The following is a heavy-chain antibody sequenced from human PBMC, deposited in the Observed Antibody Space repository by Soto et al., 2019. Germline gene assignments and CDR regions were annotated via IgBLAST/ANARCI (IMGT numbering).Heavy chain of an antibody. Sequence: PGGSLRLSCAASGFTFSNAWMNWVRQAPGKGLEWVGRIKSKTDGGTTDYAAPVKGRFTISRDDSKNTLYLQMNSLKTEDTAVYYCTTAPYIAARRLDYWGQGTLVTVSS. CDR1: GFTFSNAW. CDR2: IKSKTDGGTT. D-gene: IGHD6-6*01. V-gene: IGHV3-15*07. CDR3: TTAPYIAARRLDY. J-gene: IGHJ4*02.